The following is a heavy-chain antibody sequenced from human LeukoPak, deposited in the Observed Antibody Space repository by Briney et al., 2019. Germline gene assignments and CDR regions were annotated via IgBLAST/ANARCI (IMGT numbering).Heavy chain of an antibody. CDR1: GGSISYYY. D-gene: IGHD4-23*01. V-gene: IGHV4-4*09. Sequence: PSETLSLTCTVSGGSISYYYWSWFRQPPGKGLEWIGYTYTSGSTTYNSSLKSRVTISVDTSKNQFSLNLSSVTAADTAVYYCARRAGATRGYGGKSGSENWFDPWGQGTLVTVSS. CDR2: TYTSGST. CDR3: ARRAGATRGYGGKSGSENWFDP. J-gene: IGHJ5*02.